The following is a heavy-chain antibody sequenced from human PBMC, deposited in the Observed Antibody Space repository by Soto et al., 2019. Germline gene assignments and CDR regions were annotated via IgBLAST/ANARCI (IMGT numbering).Heavy chain of an antibody. D-gene: IGHD3-3*01. CDR3: ARGARYDFWSGYYPDYYYYGMDV. CDR1: GFTFSSYW. V-gene: IGHV3-7*01. CDR2: IKQDGSEK. J-gene: IGHJ6*02. Sequence: GGSLRLSCAASGFTFSSYWMSWVRQAPGKGLEWVANIKQDGSEKYYVDSVKGRFTISRDNAKNSLYLQMNSLRAEDTAVYYCARGARYDFWSGYYPDYYYYGMDVWGQGTTVTVSS.